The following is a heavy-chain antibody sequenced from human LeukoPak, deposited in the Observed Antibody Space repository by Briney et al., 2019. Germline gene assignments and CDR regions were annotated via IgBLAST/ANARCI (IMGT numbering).Heavy chain of an antibody. CDR3: ARGDGYSYVRYFDY. D-gene: IGHD5-24*01. CDR1: RFTFSSCA. CDR2: ISGSGGST. V-gene: IGHV3-23*01. Sequence: GGSLRLSCAASRFTFSSCAMSWVRQAPGKGLEWVSAISGSGGSTYYADSVKGRFTISRDNSKNTLYLQMNSLRAEDTAVYYCARGDGYSYVRYFDYWGQGTLVTVSS. J-gene: IGHJ4*02.